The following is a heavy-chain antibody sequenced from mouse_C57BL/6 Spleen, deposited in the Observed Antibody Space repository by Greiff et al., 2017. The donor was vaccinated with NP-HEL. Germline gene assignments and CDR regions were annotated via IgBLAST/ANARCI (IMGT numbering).Heavy chain of an antibody. J-gene: IGHJ4*01. CDR2: IGPSGSYT. CDR1: GYTFTSYC. Sequence: QVQLQQPGADLVKPGASLKLSCAASGYTFTSYCMPWVRQTPDQSLEWVGTIGPSGSYTNYPHNFKGTSTFSVDKANNTPYMQISSLTSEDTAVYYCASAYYHYDKGYWGQGTTVTVSS. D-gene: IGHD2-4*01. V-gene: IGHV1-69*01. CDR3: ASAYYHYDKGY.